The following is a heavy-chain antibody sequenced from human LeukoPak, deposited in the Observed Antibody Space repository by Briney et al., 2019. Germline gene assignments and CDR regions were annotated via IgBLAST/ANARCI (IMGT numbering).Heavy chain of an antibody. D-gene: IGHD3-10*01. Sequence: QPGGSLRLSCAASGFTFTSSAMSWVRQVPGKGLTWVSTISDDGGSAYFANFVKGRFTISSDNSKNIVSLEMHNLTADDTAVYYCARSEWFGDVLDVWGQGTTVTVSS. CDR2: ISDDGGSA. J-gene: IGHJ6*02. V-gene: IGHV3-23*01. CDR3: ARSEWFGDVLDV. CDR1: GFTFTSSA.